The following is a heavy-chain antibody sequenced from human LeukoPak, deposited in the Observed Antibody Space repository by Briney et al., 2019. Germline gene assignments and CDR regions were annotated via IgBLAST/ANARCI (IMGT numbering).Heavy chain of an antibody. CDR2: ISYDGSNK. V-gene: IGHV3-30*18. Sequence: PGGSLRLSCEASGLTFSSYGMHWVRQAPGKGLEWVAVISYDGSNKYYADSVKGRFTISRDNSKNTLYLQMNSLRAEDTAVYYCAKDSSYWGQGTLVTVSS. CDR1: GLTFSSYG. D-gene: IGHD6-6*01. CDR3: AKDSSY. J-gene: IGHJ4*02.